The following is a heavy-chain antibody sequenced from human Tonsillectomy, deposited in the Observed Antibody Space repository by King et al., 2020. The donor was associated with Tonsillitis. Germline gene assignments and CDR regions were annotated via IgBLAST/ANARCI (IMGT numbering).Heavy chain of an antibody. V-gene: IGHV3-48*02. CDR3: AREGGLLHSHGSGSRRGGPLDY. CDR2: ISYTSNNI. J-gene: IGHJ4*02. CDR1: GFPFNIYS. Sequence: EQLVQSGGGLAQPGGSLRLSCAASGFPFNIYSMNWVRQAPGKGLEWVAYISYTSNNIDYADSVKGRFTISRGNAESSLYLQLNSLRDEDTAVYYWAREGGLLHSHGSGSRRGGPLDYWGQGTLVTVSS. D-gene: IGHD3-10*01.